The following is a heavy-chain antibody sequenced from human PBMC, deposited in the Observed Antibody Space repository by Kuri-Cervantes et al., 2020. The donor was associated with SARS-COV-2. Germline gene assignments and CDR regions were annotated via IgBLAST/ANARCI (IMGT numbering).Heavy chain of an antibody. V-gene: IGHV4-38-2*01. CDR1: GYSISSGYY. J-gene: IGHJ6*03. CDR3: ARVTRAGAAAFRWDYMDV. CDR2: IYYSGST. Sequence: SETLSLTCAVSGYSISSGYYWGWIRQPPGKGLEWIGSIYYSGSTYYNPSLKSRVTISVDTSKNQFSLKLSSVTAADTAVYYCARVTRAGAAAFRWDYMDVWGKGTTVTVSS. D-gene: IGHD6-13*01.